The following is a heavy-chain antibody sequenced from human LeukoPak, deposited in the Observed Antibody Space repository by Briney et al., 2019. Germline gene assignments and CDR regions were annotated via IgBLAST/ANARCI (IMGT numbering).Heavy chain of an antibody. J-gene: IGHJ6*02. CDR2: ISRGGDTI. CDR3: ARDDIAAAGTPQYYGMDV. D-gene: IGHD6-13*01. Sequence: GGSLRLSCAASGFTFSNYEMHWVRQAPGEGLEWLSYISRGGDTIYYADSVKGRFTISRDNAKNSLYLQMNSLRAEDTAVYYCARDDIAAAGTPQYYGMDVWGQGTTVTVSS. V-gene: IGHV3-48*03. CDR1: GFTFSNYE.